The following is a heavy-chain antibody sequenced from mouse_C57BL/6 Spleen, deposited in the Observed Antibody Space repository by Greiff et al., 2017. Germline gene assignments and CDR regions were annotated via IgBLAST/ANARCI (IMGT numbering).Heavy chain of an antibody. J-gene: IGHJ2*01. CDR1: GYTFTSYW. Sequence: QVQLQQSGAELVKPGASVKLSCKASGYTFTSYWMHWVKQRPGQGLEWIGMIHPNSGSTNYNEKFKSKATLTVDKSSSTAYMQLSSLTSEDSAVYYCARKLGLGYFDYWGQGTTLTVSS. D-gene: IGHD4-1*01. CDR3: ARKLGLGYFDY. V-gene: IGHV1-64*01. CDR2: IHPNSGST.